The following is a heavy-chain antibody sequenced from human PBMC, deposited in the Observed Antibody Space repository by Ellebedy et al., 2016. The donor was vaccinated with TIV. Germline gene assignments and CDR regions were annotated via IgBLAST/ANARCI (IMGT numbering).Heavy chain of an antibody. CDR1: RLPFIRYE. J-gene: IGHJ4*02. CDR3: ACPEVGFWSGYNEH. V-gene: IGHV3-48*03. Sequence: PGGSLRPSCLLSRLPFIRYETSSVRHPPVYGQECLSYTRSIGSKIYYADSVKGRFTISRDNAKNSLFLQMNNLRADDTAVYYCACPEVGFWSGYNEHWGQGTLVTVSS. CDR2: TRSIGSKI. D-gene: IGHD3-3*01.